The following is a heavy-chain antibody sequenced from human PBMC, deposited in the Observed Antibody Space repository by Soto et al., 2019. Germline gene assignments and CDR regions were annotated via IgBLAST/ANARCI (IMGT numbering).Heavy chain of an antibody. CDR2: ISSDGSST. J-gene: IGHJ3*02. D-gene: IGHD3-22*01. CDR3: ARRWYYYDSSSYLSGDAFDI. CDR1: GFTFSSYW. V-gene: IGHV3-74*01. Sequence: EVQLVESGGGLVQPGGSLRLSCEASGFTFSSYWMHWVRQGPGKELVWVSRISSDGSSTNYADSVKGRFTIARDNAKNTLYLQINSLRAEDTAVYYCARRWYYYDSSSYLSGDAFDIWCHGTMCTVSS.